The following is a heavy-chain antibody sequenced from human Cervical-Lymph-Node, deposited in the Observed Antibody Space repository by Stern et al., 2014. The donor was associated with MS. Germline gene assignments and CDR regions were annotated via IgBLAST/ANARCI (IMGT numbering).Heavy chain of an antibody. J-gene: IGHJ4*02. CDR3: ARYSTSSPCFGY. D-gene: IGHD6-6*01. CDR2: MSPGDSDT. Sequence: VQLVQSGAVVKKPGESLKISCTASGYSFTSHWIGWVRQKPGKGLEWMAVMSPGDSDTRYSPSFQGQVTISADKSISPAYLEWGSLKASDTAMYYCARYSTSSPCFGYWGQGTLVTVSS. CDR1: GYSFTSHW. V-gene: IGHV5-51*01.